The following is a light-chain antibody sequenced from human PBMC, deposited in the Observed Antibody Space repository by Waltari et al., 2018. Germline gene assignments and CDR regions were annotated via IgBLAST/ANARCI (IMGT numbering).Light chain of an antibody. CDR3: CSYAGSSTYV. Sequence: QSALTQPASVSGSPGQAINISCTGTNSDVGAYNLVSWYQQYPGRAPSLMIYEARNRPSVVSNRFSASKSGNTASLTISALQADDEADYYCCSYAGSSTYVFGSGTKITVL. CDR2: EAR. CDR1: NSDVGAYNL. J-gene: IGLJ1*01. V-gene: IGLV2-23*01.